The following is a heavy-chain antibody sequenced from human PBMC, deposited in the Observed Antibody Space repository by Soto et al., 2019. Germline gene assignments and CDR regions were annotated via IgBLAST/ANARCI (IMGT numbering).Heavy chain of an antibody. V-gene: IGHV3-11*05. Sequence: GGSLRLSCAASGFTFSDYYMSWIRQAPGKGLEWIAYISTTSTYTNYADSVRGRFTISRDNAKNSLYLQMNSLRADDAAVYYCARDRSGYDSTVDVWAQGNTVTVSS. CDR1: GFTFSDYY. D-gene: IGHD5-12*01. J-gene: IGHJ6*02. CDR2: ISTTSTYT. CDR3: ARDRSGYDSTVDV.